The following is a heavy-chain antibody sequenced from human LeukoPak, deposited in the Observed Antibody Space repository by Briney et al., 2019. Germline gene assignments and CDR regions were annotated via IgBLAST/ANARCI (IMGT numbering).Heavy chain of an antibody. CDR3: ARVTTAKDPIFDY. Sequence: PSETLSLTCTVSGGSISSYYWSWIRQPPGQGLEWIGYIYYSGSTNYNPSLKSRVTISVDTSKNQFSLKLSSVTAADTAVYYCARVTTAKDPIFDYWGQGTLVTVSS. J-gene: IGHJ4*02. D-gene: IGHD4-17*01. CDR1: GGSISSYY. V-gene: IGHV4-59*01. CDR2: IYYSGST.